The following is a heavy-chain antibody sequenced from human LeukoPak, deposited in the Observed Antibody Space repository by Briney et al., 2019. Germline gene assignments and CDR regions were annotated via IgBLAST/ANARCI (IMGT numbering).Heavy chain of an antibody. V-gene: IGHV1-8*01. CDR1: GYTFTSLD. Sequence: ASVKVSCKASGYTFTSLDINWVRQATGQGLEWMGWINPNSGNRGYAQQFQGRVTITRDTSISTVYMELSSLRSEDTAVYYCAKDRGGGAYGADYWGQGTLVTVSS. J-gene: IGHJ4*02. D-gene: IGHD3-16*01. CDR3: AKDRGGGAYGADY. CDR2: INPNSGNR.